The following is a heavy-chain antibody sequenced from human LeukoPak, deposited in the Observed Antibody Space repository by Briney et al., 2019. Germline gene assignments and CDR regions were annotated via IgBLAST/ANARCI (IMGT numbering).Heavy chain of an antibody. D-gene: IGHD4-17*01. Sequence: SETLSLTCTVSGGSISSYYWSWIRQPAGKGLEWIGRIYTSGSTNYNPSLKSRATMSVDTSKNQFSLKLSSVTAADTAVYYCARCRGYGDYNYFDYWGQGTLVTVSS. CDR2: IYTSGST. J-gene: IGHJ4*02. CDR1: GGSISSYY. V-gene: IGHV4-4*07. CDR3: ARCRGYGDYNYFDY.